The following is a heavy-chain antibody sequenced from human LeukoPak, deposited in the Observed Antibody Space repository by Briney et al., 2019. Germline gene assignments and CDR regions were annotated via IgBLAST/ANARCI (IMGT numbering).Heavy chain of an antibody. CDR1: GFTFSSYS. J-gene: IGHJ3*02. CDR3: ASGYYDNTGYYYDAFDI. CDR2: ITSSSSYI. V-gene: IGHV3-21*01. Sequence: GGSLRLSCAASGFTFSSYSMHWVRQAPGKGLEWISSITSSSSYIYYADSVKGRFTISRDNAKSSLYLQMNSLRAEDSAVYYCASGYYDNTGYYYDAFDIWGQGTMVTVSS. D-gene: IGHD3-22*01.